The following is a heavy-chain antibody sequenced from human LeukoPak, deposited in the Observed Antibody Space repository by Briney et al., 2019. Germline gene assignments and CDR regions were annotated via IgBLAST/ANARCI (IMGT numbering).Heavy chain of an antibody. V-gene: IGHV3-21*01. J-gene: IGHJ4*02. CDR3: ARVPVYGKTAYYFDY. CDR1: GSTFSSYS. D-gene: IGHD1-14*01. CDR2: ISSSSSYI. Sequence: PGGSLRLSCAASGSTFSSYSMNWVRQAPGKGLEWVSSISSSSSYIYYADSVKGRFTISRDNAKNSLYLQMNSLRAEDTAVYYCARVPVYGKTAYYFDYWGQGTLVTVSS.